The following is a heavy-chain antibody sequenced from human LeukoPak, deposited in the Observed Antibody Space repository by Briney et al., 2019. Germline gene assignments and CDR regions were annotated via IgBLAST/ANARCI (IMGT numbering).Heavy chain of an antibody. CDR2: ISGSGGST. CDR3: AKAPLGYCSSTSCPLSFDY. D-gene: IGHD2-2*01. V-gene: IGHV3-23*01. J-gene: IGHJ4*02. CDR1: GFTFSSYA. Sequence: GGSLRLSCAASGFTFSSYAMSWVRQAPGKGLEWVSAISGSGGSTYYADSVKGRFTISRDNFKNTLYLQMNSLRAADTAVYYCAKAPLGYCSSTSCPLSFDYWGQGTLVTVSS.